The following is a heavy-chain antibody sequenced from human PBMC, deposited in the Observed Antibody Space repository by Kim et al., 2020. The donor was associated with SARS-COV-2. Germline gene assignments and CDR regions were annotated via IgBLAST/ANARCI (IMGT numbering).Heavy chain of an antibody. CDR3: ARERNGYCSSTSCYIDWFDP. V-gene: IGHV1-69*06. Sequence: SVKVSCKASGGTFSSYAISWVRQAPGQGLEWMGGIIPIFGTANYAQKFQGRVTLTADKSTSTAYMELSSLRSEDTAMYYCARERNGYCSSTSCYIDWFDPWGQGTLVTVSS. CDR2: IIPIFGTA. J-gene: IGHJ5*02. CDR1: GGTFSSYA. D-gene: IGHD2-2*02.